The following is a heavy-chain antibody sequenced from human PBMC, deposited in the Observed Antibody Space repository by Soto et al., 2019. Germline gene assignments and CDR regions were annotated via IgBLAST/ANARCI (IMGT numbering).Heavy chain of an antibody. J-gene: IGHJ4*02. V-gene: IGHV3-74*01. D-gene: IGHD4-17*01. Sequence: EVQLVESGGGLVQPGGSLRLSCAASGFTFSSSWMHWVRQAPGKGLVWVSRINTDGSRTSYADSVKGRFTISRDNAKNTLYLQMNSLRGDDTAVYYCAREGRTVTTELDYWGQGTLVTVSS. CDR1: GFTFSSSW. CDR3: AREGRTVTTELDY. CDR2: INTDGSRT.